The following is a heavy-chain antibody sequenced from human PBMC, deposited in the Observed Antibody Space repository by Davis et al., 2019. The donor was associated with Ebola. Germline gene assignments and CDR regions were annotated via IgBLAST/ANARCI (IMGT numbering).Heavy chain of an antibody. Sequence: PSETLSPTCTVSGVPTTTHSSSWIRQPPGKGLEWIGFIHHGGGANSNPSLKSRVTFSIATSKSQVSLKLTSVTAADTAVYYCARDTRPCGNDCYDDTFGMWGQGTMVSVSS. CDR1: GVPTTTHS. V-gene: IGHV4-59*11. CDR3: ARDTRPCGNDCYDDTFGM. J-gene: IGHJ3*02. CDR2: IHHGGGA. D-gene: IGHD2-21*01.